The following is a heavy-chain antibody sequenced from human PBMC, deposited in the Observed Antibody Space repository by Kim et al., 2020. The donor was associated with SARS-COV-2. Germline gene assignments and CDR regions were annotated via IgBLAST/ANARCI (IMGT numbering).Heavy chain of an antibody. CDR2: IYYSGST. CDR3: ARDPAVTKLYYYYGMDV. Sequence: SETLSLTCTVSGGSISSGGYYWSWIRQHPGKGLEWIGYIYYSGSTYYNPSLKSRVTISVDTSKNQFSLKLSSVTAADTAVYYCARDPAVTKLYYYYGMDVWGQGTTVTVSS. CDR1: GGSISSGGYY. V-gene: IGHV4-31*03. J-gene: IGHJ6*02. D-gene: IGHD4-17*01.